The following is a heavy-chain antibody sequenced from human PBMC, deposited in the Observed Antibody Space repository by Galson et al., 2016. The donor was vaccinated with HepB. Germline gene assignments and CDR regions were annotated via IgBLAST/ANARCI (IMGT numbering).Heavy chain of an antibody. CDR3: ARDRVITGYFDY. V-gene: IGHV1-18*01. D-gene: IGHD3-16*01. CDR2: ISAYSGNT. Sequence: SVKVSCKASGYTFTINGISWVRQAPGQGLEWMGWISAYSGNTNYAQKLQGRVTMTTDTSTSTAYMELRSLRSDDTAVYYCARDRVITGYFDYWGQGTLVTVSS. J-gene: IGHJ4*02. CDR1: GYTFTING.